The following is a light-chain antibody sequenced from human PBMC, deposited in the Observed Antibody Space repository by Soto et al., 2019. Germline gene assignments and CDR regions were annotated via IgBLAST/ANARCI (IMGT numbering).Light chain of an antibody. CDR2: DVS. CDR3: QQYNSYWT. Sequence: DILFTQSPSTLSASVGDRVTISCRASQSISTWLAWYQQKPGKAPKLLIYDVSSLESGVPSRFSGSGSGTEFTLTIRSLQPDDSATYYCQQYNSYWTFGQGTKVDIK. V-gene: IGKV1-5*01. J-gene: IGKJ1*01. CDR1: QSISTW.